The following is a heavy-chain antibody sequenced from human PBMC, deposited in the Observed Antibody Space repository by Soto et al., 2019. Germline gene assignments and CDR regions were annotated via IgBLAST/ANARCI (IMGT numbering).Heavy chain of an antibody. Sequence: SVKVSCKASGCTFSSYAISWVRQAPGQGLEWMGGIIPIFGTANYAQKFQGRVTITADESTSTAYMELSSLRSEDTAVYYCARDLKEGYYGMDVWGQGTTVTVSS. CDR2: IIPIFGTA. J-gene: IGHJ6*02. CDR1: GCTFSSYA. V-gene: IGHV1-69*13. CDR3: ARDLKEGYYGMDV.